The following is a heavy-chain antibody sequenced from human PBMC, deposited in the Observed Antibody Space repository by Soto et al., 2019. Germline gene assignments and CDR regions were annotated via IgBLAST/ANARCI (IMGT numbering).Heavy chain of an antibody. V-gene: IGHV3-30*18. D-gene: IGHD6-19*01. Sequence: VGSLRLSCAASGFTFSSYGMHWVRQAPGKGLEWVAVISYDGSNKYYADSVKGRFTISRDNSKNTLYLQMNSLRAEDTAVYYCAENDDNSGWYNWFDPWGQGTLVTVSS. CDR2: ISYDGSNK. J-gene: IGHJ5*02. CDR1: GFTFSSYG. CDR3: AENDDNSGWYNWFDP.